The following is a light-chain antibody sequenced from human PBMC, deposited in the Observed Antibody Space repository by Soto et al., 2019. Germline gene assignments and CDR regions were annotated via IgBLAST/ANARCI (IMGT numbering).Light chain of an antibody. V-gene: IGKV1-6*01. CDR1: QGIRND. J-gene: IGKJ1*01. CDR3: QQYNSYSPT. Sequence: AIQMTQSPSSRSASVGDRLTITCRASQGIRNDLGWYQQKPGNAPKLLIYAASSLQSGIPSRFSGSGSGTDFTLTISSLQPDDSATYYCQQYNSYSPTFGQGTKVEIK. CDR2: AAS.